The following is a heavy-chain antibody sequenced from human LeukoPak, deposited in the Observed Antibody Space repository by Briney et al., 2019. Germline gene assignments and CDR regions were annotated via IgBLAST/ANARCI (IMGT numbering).Heavy chain of an antibody. CDR2: IYYSGST. CDR3: ARDPDPVGEFYVNWFDP. Sequence: KPSETLSLTCTVSGGSISSSSYYWGWIRQPPGKGLEWIGSIYYSGSTYYNPSLKSRVTISVDTSKNQFSLKLSSVTAADTAVYYCARDPDPVGEFYVNWFDPWGQGTLVTVSS. CDR1: GGSISSSSYY. V-gene: IGHV4-39*07. D-gene: IGHD3-10*01. J-gene: IGHJ5*02.